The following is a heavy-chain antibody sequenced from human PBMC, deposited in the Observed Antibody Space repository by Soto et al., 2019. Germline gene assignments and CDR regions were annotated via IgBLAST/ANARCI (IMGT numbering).Heavy chain of an antibody. J-gene: IGHJ4*02. V-gene: IGHV3-23*01. Sequence: PGGSLRLSCAASGFTFNSYAMTWVRQAPGRGLEWVSAISESGGRTYYADSVEGRFSISRDNAKNTLFLQMNSLRAEDTAVYYCAKDLYYYGTGSYYPYDYWGQRSLVTFSS. CDR3: AKDLYYYGTGSYYPYDY. CDR2: ISESGGRT. CDR1: GFTFNSYA. D-gene: IGHD3-10*01.